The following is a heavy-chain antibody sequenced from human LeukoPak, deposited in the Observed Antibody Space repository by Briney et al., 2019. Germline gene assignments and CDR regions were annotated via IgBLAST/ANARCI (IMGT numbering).Heavy chain of an antibody. CDR2: ISASGLST. Sequence: GGSLRLSCVASGFTFSNYAMSWVRQAPGKGLEYVSPISASGLSTYYTDSVRGRFTNSRDNSKNTLYLQMHSLRAEDTAVYYCAILTVTTAYWGQGTLVTVSS. CDR3: AILTVTTAY. D-gene: IGHD4-17*01. V-gene: IGHV3-23*01. CDR1: GFTFSNYA. J-gene: IGHJ4*02.